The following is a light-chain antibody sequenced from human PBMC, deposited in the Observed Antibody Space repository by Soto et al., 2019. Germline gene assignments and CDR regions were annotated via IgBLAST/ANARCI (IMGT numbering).Light chain of an antibody. Sequence: IQMTQSPSSLSASIGDRVTITCRASQGIRNDLGWYQQKPGKAPKRRIYAASNLQSGVPSRFRCSGSGPEFTHTVTSLQPVDSATYYCQQSYRGRTFGQGTRLEIK. V-gene: IGKV1-17*01. CDR1: QGIRND. CDR3: QQSYRGRT. CDR2: AAS. J-gene: IGKJ5*01.